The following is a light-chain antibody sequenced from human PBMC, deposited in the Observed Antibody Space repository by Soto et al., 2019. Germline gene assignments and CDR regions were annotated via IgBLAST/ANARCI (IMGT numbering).Light chain of an antibody. CDR1: QSVTSNY. CDR3: QQYGSSPPWT. Sequence: LVSTQAAVTLSLSPGERATLSCRASQSVTSNYLAWYQQKPGQAPRLLIYGASSRATGIPDRFSGSGSGTDFTLTISRLEPEDFAVYYCQQYGSSPPWTFGQGTKVDIK. J-gene: IGKJ1*01. CDR2: GAS. V-gene: IGKV3-20*01.